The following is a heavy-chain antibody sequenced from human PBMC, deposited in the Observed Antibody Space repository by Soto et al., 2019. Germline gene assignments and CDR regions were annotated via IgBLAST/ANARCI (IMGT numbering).Heavy chain of an antibody. CDR2: ISGYSSHM. J-gene: IGHJ5*02. CDR1: GFTFSSYS. V-gene: IGHV3-21*02. Sequence: EEQLVESGGGLVKPGGSLRPSCAGSGFTFSSYSMNWVRQAPGKGLEWVSSISGYSSHMYYGDSVKGRFTISRDNGRNSLFLQMNSLRVEDTAIYYCARENTVTRWLDPWGQGTLVIVSS. D-gene: IGHD4-17*01. CDR3: ARENTVTRWLDP.